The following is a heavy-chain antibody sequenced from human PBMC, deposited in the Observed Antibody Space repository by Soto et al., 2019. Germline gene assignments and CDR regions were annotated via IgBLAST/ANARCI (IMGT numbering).Heavy chain of an antibody. CDR1: GGSISSSSYY. J-gene: IGHJ4*02. CDR3: ARQKVSRFYGEVDFFDY. Sequence: PSETLSLTCTVSGGSISSSSYYWGWIRQPPGKGLEWIGSIYYSGSTYYNPSLKSRVTISVDTSNKHLSLHLSSVTAADTAVYYCARQKVSRFYGEVDFFDYWGLGTLVTV. V-gene: IGHV4-39*01. CDR2: IYYSGST. D-gene: IGHD4-17*01.